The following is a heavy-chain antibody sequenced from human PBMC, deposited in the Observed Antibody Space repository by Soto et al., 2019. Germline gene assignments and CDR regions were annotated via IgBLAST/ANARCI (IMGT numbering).Heavy chain of an antibody. CDR3: AIAAADSGYFQH. J-gene: IGHJ1*01. CDR1: SGSISSSNW. CDR2: IYHSGST. V-gene: IGHV4-4*02. Sequence: SETLSLTCAVSSGSISSSNWWSWVRQPPGKGLEWIGEIYHSGSTNYNPSLKSRVTISVDKSKNQFSLKLSSVTAADTAVYYCAIAAADSGYFQHWGQGTLVTVSS. D-gene: IGHD6-13*01.